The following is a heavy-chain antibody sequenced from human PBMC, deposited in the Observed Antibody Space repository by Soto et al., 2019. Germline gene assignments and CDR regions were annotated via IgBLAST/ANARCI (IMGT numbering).Heavy chain of an antibody. D-gene: IGHD3-3*01. CDR2: ISYDGSNK. Sequence: GGSLRLSCAASGFTFSNYAMHWVRQAPGKGLEWVALISYDGSNKYYADSMKGRFTISRDNSKNTLYLQMNSLRAEDTAVYYCAKSHITIFGGPGPSDYWGQGTLVTVSS. V-gene: IGHV3-30-3*02. CDR1: GFTFSNYA. CDR3: AKSHITIFGGPGPSDY. J-gene: IGHJ4*02.